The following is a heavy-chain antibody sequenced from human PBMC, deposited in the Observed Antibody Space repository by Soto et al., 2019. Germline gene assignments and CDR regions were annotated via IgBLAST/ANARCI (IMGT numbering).Heavy chain of an antibody. Sequence: GESLKISCKGSGYSFTSYWIGWVRQMPGKGLEWMGIIYPGDSDTRYSPSFQGQVTISADKSISTAYLQWSSLKASDTAMYYCARKGYYYDSSGYHLFDYWGQGTLVTVSS. V-gene: IGHV5-51*01. CDR1: GYSFTSYW. J-gene: IGHJ4*02. D-gene: IGHD3-22*01. CDR3: ARKGYYYDSSGYHLFDY. CDR2: IYPGDSDT.